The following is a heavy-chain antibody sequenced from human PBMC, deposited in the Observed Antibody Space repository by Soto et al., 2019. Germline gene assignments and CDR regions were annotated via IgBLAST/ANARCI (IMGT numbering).Heavy chain of an antibody. CDR1: GFFFSDSG. Sequence: EVRLVESGGGLVQPGGSLRLSCAASGFFFSDSGIHWVRQASGKGLEWVGCIRRKTNDFATAYAASVEGTFSISRDDSKNTAFLQVNSLKTGDTAVSYCTSLPYYMDVWGKGTKVTVSS. CDR2: IRRKTNDFAT. J-gene: IGHJ6*03. CDR3: TSLPYYMDV. V-gene: IGHV3-73*01.